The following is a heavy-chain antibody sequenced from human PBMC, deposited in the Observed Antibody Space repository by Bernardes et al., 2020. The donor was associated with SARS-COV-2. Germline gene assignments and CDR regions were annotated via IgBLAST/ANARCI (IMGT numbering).Heavy chain of an antibody. V-gene: IGHV3-7*03. CDR2: TNEDGSRK. D-gene: IGHD5-12*01. CDR3: VSGYTTGG. J-gene: IGHJ4*02. Sequence: GGSLRLSCVGSGFSFSKFWMSWVRQAPGKGLEWVANTNEDGSRKRYVDSVEGRFTISRDNSKNSLYLEMNSLRVGDTAVYFCVSGYTTGGWGQGTLVTVS. CDR1: GFSFSKFW.